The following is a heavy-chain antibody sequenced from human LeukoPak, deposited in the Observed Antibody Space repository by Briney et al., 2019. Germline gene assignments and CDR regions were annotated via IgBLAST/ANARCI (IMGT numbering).Heavy chain of an antibody. D-gene: IGHD6-6*01. V-gene: IGHV4-4*07. Sequence: SETLSLTCTVSGGSISSYYWTWIRQPAGEGLEWIGRITNSGGTNYNPSLKSRVTMSVDPSKTQFFLKLTSVTAADTAVYYCAREGRRASPGYWGQGTLVTVSS. CDR3: AREGRRASPGY. CDR2: ITNSGGT. CDR1: GGSISSYY. J-gene: IGHJ4*02.